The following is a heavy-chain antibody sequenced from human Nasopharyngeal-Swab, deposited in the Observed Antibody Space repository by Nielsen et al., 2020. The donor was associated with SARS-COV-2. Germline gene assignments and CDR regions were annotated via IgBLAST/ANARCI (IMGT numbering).Heavy chain of an antibody. V-gene: IGHV3-33*07. Sequence: GESLKISCAASGFTFSSYGMYWVRQAPGKGLEFVAVIWNDGSNEYYADSVKGRFTISRDNSKNTLYLQMNSLRAEDTALYYCARESTIFGVAQTWGQGTPVTVSS. CDR3: ARESTIFGVAQT. J-gene: IGHJ5*02. CDR1: GFTFSSYG. D-gene: IGHD3-3*01. CDR2: IWNDGSNE.